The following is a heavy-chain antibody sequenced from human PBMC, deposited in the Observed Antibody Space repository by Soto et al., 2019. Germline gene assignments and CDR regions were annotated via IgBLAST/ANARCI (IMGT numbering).Heavy chain of an antibody. Sequence: EVHPVESGGGLVQPGGSLILSCAVSGLTLSRYWMSWVRQAPGKGLEWVANINQDGSDKNYLDSVKGRFTVSRDNAKNSLYLQMNGLRVEDTAVYFCARGHYGMEDWGQGTTVTVSS. CDR1: GLTLSRYW. J-gene: IGHJ6*02. CDR3: ARGHYGMED. CDR2: INQDGSDK. V-gene: IGHV3-7*05.